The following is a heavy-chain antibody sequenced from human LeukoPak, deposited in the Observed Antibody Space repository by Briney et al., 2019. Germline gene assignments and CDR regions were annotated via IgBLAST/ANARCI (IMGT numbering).Heavy chain of an antibody. Sequence: GGSLRLSCAASGFTFSDYYMSWIRQAPGKGLEWVSYISSSGSTIYYADSVKGRFTISRDNAKNSLYLQMNSLRAEDTAVYYCARDLEPYSSGWYGWFDPWGQGTLVTVSS. CDR3: ARDLEPYSSGWYGWFDP. V-gene: IGHV3-11*01. J-gene: IGHJ5*02. CDR1: GFTFSDYY. CDR2: ISSSGSTI. D-gene: IGHD6-19*01.